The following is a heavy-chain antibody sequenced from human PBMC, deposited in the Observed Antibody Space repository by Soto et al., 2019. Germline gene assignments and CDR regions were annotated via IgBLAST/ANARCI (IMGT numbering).Heavy chain of an antibody. D-gene: IGHD2-2*01. CDR1: GGTFSSYT. Sequence: QVQLVQSGAEVKKPGSSVKVSCKASGGTFSSYTISWVRQAPGQGLEWMGRIIPILGIANYAQKFQGRVTITADKSTSTAYMELSSLGSEDTAVYYCARDRGGYCSSTGCFFAFDIWGQGTMVTVSS. J-gene: IGHJ3*02. CDR2: IIPILGIA. V-gene: IGHV1-69*08. CDR3: ARDRGGYCSSTGCFFAFDI.